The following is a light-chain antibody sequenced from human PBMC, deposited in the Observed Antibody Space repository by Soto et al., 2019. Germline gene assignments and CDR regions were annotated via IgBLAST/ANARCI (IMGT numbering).Light chain of an antibody. V-gene: IGKV3-20*01. Sequence: LILTQSPDTLSLSPGERATLSCRASESVRNNSLAWYQQHPGQAPRLLIFGASSRATGIPDRFTGTGSGADFSLTISRLEPDDSAVYFCHHYGYGADTFGQGTKLEIK. CDR3: HHYGYGADT. CDR2: GAS. CDR1: ESVRNNS. J-gene: IGKJ2*01.